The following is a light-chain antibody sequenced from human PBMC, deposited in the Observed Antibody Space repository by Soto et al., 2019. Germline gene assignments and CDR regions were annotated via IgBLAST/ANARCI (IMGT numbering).Light chain of an antibody. J-gene: IGLJ2*01. CDR2: EVS. Sequence: QSALTQPASMSGSPGQSITISCTGTSSDVGGYNYVSWYQQHPGKAPRLMLYEVSNRPSRVSSRFSGSKSGNMASLTISGLQAEDEADYYCSSSTSSTVLFGGGTKLTVL. V-gene: IGLV2-14*01. CDR1: SSDVGGYNY. CDR3: SSSTSSTVL.